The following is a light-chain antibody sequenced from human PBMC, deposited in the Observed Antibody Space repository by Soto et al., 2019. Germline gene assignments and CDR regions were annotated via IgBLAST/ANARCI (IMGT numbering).Light chain of an antibody. Sequence: QSALTQPPSASGSPGQSVTISCTGTSSDVGGYNYVSWYQQHPGKAPKLMIYEVSKRPSGVPDRFSACKSGNTASLTVSGLQAEDEADYYCSSYAGNTDVFGTGTKLTVL. CDR3: SSYAGNTDV. CDR2: EVS. J-gene: IGLJ1*01. V-gene: IGLV2-8*01. CDR1: SSDVGGYNY.